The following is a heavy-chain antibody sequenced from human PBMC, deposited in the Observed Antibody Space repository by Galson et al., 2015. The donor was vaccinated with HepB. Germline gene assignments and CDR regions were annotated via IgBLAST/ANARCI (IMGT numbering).Heavy chain of an antibody. J-gene: IGHJ4*02. D-gene: IGHD1-20*01. CDR2: ISGSGSPI. Sequence: SLRLSCAASGFTFTTYGMNWVRQAPGKRLEWLSHISGSGSPIYYADSVKGRFTISRDNADNSLYLQMNSLTPEDTAVYYCARDPSGITGSRWDFDYWGQGTLVTVSS. CDR3: ARDPSGITGSRWDFDY. CDR1: GFTFTTYG. V-gene: IGHV3-48*01.